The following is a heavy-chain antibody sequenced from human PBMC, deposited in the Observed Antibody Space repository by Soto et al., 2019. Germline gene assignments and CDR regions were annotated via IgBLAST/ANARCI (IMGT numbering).Heavy chain of an antibody. CDR3: ARVNRGVITTQYYYYMDV. V-gene: IGHV1-8*01. Sequence: VKVSCKASGYTFTSYDINWVRQATGQGLEWMGWMNPNSGNTGYAQKFQGRVTMTRNASISTAYMELSSLRSEDTAVYYCARVNRGVITTQYYYYMDVWGKGTTVTVSS. CDR2: MNPNSGNT. D-gene: IGHD3-10*01. CDR1: GYTFTSYD. J-gene: IGHJ6*03.